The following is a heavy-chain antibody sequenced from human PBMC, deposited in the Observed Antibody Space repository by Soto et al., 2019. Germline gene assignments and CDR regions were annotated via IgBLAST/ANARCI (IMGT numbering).Heavy chain of an antibody. CDR1: GGSISSGDYY. D-gene: IGHD6-19*01. CDR2: IYYSGST. V-gene: IGHV4-30-4*01. J-gene: IGHJ6*02. CDR3: AREGIAVAGRGMDV. Sequence: SETLSLTYTVSGGSISSGDYYWSWIRQPPGKGLEWIGYIYYSGSTYYNPSLKSRVTISVDTSKNQFSLKLSSVTAADTAVYYCAREGIAVAGRGMDVWGQGTTVTVSS.